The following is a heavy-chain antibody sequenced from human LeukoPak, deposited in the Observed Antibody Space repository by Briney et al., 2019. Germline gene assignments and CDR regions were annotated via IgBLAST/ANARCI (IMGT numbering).Heavy chain of an antibody. CDR1: GGSVSSSSYY. J-gene: IGHJ4*02. CDR2: IYYSGST. D-gene: IGHD6-6*01. CDR3: ASLPTEYSSSSDY. Sequence: SETLSLTCTVSGGSVSSSSYYWSWIRQPPGKGLEWIGYIYYSGSTNYNPSLKSRVTISVDTSKNQFSLKLSSVTAADTAVYYCASLPTEYSSSSDYWGQGTLVTVSS. V-gene: IGHV4-61*01.